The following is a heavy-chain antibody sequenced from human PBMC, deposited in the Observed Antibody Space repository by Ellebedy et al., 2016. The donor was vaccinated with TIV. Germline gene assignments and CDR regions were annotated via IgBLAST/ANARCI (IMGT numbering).Heavy chain of an antibody. CDR1: GGSFSGYY. CDR3: ARGLWDYDSSGYYPDV. J-gene: IGHJ6*02. Sequence: GSLRLSXAVYGGSFSGYYWSWIRQPPGKGLEWIGEINHSGSTNYNPSLKSRVTISVDTSKNQFSLKLSSVTAADTAVHYCARGLWDYDSSGYYPDVWGQGTTVTVSS. D-gene: IGHD3-22*01. CDR2: INHSGST. V-gene: IGHV4-34*01.